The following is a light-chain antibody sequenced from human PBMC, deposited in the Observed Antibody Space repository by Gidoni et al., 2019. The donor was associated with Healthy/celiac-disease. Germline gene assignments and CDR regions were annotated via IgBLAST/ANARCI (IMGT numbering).Light chain of an antibody. J-gene: IGKJ1*01. CDR2: KAS. CDR3: QQYNSYPWT. Sequence: VFLTCRASQSISSWLAWYQQKPGKAPKLLIYKASSLESGVPSRFSGSGSGTEFTLTISSLQPDDFATYYCQQYNSYPWTFGQGTKVEIK. CDR1: QSISSW. V-gene: IGKV1-5*03.